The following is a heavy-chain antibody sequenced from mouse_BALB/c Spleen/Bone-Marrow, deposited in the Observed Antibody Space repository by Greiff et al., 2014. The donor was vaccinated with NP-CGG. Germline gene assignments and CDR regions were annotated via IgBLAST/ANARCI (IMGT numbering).Heavy chain of an antibody. CDR1: GFTFSSFG. CDR2: ISSGSSTI. Sequence: VQLKESGGGLVQPGGSRKLSCAASGFTFSSFGMYWVRQAPEKGLEWVAYISSGSSTIYYADTVKGRFTISRDNPKNTLFLQMTSLRSEDTAMYYCATGTRDYWGQGTTLTVSS. D-gene: IGHD4-1*01. CDR3: ATGTRDY. J-gene: IGHJ2*01. V-gene: IGHV5-17*02.